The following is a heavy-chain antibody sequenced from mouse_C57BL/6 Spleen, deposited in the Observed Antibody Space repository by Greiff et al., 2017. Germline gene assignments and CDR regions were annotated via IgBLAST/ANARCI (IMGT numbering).Heavy chain of an antibody. J-gene: IGHJ2*01. V-gene: IGHV2-9-1*01. Sequence: VQLQQSGPGLVAPSQSLSITCTVSGFSLTSYAISWVRQPPGKGLEWLGVIGTGGGTNYNSALKTRLSISKDNAKSQVFLKMNSLQTDDTARYYCARYDYEHFAYWGQVTTLTVSA. D-gene: IGHD2-4*01. CDR2: IGTGGGT. CDR3: ARYDYEHFAY. CDR1: GFSLTSYA.